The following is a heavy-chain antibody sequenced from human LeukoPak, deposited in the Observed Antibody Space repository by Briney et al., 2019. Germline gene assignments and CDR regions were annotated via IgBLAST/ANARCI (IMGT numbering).Heavy chain of an antibody. D-gene: IGHD3-10*02. J-gene: IGHJ6*04. V-gene: IGHV3-30*18. Sequence: GGSLRLSCAASGFTFNNFGMHWVRQAPGKGLEWVAMISYDGSDEYYADSVKGRFTISRDNAKNSLYLQMNSLRAEDTAVYYCAELGITMIGGVWGKGTTVTISS. CDR1: GFTFNNFG. CDR2: ISYDGSDE. CDR3: AELGITMIGGV.